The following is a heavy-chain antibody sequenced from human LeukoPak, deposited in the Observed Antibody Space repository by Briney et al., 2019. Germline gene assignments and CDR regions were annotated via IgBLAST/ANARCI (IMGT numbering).Heavy chain of an antibody. CDR1: GGSFSGYY. CDR2: INHSGST. J-gene: IGHJ6*03. V-gene: IGHV4-34*01. D-gene: IGHD3-10*01. Sequence: SETLSLTCDVYGGSFSGYYWSWIRQPPGKGLEWIGEINHSGSTNYNPSLKSRVTISVDTSKNQFSLKLSSVTAADTAVYYCARGVGGPRYYYYYMDVWGKGTTVTVSS. CDR3: ARGVGGPRYYYYYMDV.